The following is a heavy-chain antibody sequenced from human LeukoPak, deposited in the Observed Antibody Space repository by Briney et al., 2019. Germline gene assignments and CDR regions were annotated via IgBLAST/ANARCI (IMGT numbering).Heavy chain of an antibody. Sequence: ASVKVSCKASGYTFTSYDINWVRQATGQGLEWMGWMNPNSGNTGYAQKFQGRVTMTRNTSISTAYMELSSLRSEDTAVYYCARAPSAYSSSWYPAIIYYYYMDVWGKGTTVTISS. J-gene: IGHJ6*03. CDR3: ARAPSAYSSSWYPAIIYYYYMDV. D-gene: IGHD6-13*01. CDR1: GYTFTSYD. CDR2: MNPNSGNT. V-gene: IGHV1-8*01.